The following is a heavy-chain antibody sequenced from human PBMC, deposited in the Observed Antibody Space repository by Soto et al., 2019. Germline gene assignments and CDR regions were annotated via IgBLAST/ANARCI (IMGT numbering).Heavy chain of an antibody. CDR3: AKDISSSSLYPYFDY. CDR1: GFTFDDYA. V-gene: IGHV3-9*01. Sequence: EVQLVESGGGLVQPGRSLRLSCAASGFTFDDYAMHWVRQAPGKGLEWVSGISWNSGSIGYADSVKGRFTISGDNAKNSLYLQMNSLRAEDTALYYCAKDISSSSLYPYFDYWGQGTLVTVSS. CDR2: ISWNSGSI. J-gene: IGHJ4*02. D-gene: IGHD6-13*01.